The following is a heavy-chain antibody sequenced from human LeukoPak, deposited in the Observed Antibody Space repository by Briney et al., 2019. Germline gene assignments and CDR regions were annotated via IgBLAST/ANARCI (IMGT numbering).Heavy chain of an antibody. V-gene: IGHV1-69*15. CDR3: AREGRGGAGIVVRNDAFDI. J-gene: IGHJ3*02. Sequence: ASVKVSCKASGGTFSSYAISWVRQAPGPGLEWMGRIIPIFGTANYAQKFQRRVTITADESTSTAYMELSSLRSEDTAVYYCAREGRGGAGIVVRNDAFDIWGQGTMVTVSS. CDR2: IIPIFGTA. D-gene: IGHD3-16*01. CDR1: GGTFSSYA.